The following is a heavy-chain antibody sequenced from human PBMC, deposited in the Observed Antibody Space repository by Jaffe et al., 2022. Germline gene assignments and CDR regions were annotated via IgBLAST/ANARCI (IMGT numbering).Heavy chain of an antibody. CDR3: ARGPNGQYCSAGTCYRFDF. V-gene: IGHV4-59*01. D-gene: IGHD2-15*01. Sequence: LQESGPGLVKPSETLSLTCTVSGGSISPYYWSWVRQAPGKGLEWIGYIYYSGTSNYNPSNYNPALKSRVTISVDTSKNQFSLKLNSVTAADTAVYYCARGPNGQYCSAGTCYRFDFWGQGTLVTVSS. CDR2: IYYSGTSNYNPS. J-gene: IGHJ4*02. CDR1: GGSISPYY.